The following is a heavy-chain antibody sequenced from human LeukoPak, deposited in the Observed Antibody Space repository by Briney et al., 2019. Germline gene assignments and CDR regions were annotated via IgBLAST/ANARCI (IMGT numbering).Heavy chain of an antibody. CDR2: IKLDGSEK. Sequence: GRSLRLSCAASGFTFSSHGMHWVRQAPGKGLEWVANIKLDGSEKNYVDSVRGRFTISRDNTKNSLYLQMNSLRAEDTAVFYCARDQYDTWSRRGNFDSWGQGTLVIVSS. CDR3: ARDQYDTWSRRGNFDS. V-gene: IGHV3-7*03. D-gene: IGHD3-3*01. CDR1: GFTFSSHG. J-gene: IGHJ4*02.